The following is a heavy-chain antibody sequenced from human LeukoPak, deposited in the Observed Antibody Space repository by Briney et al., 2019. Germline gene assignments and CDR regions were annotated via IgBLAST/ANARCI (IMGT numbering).Heavy chain of an antibody. CDR3: ARDPNYDFWSGYRYYYYYYGMDV. CDR2: ISYDGSNK. V-gene: IGHV3-30-3*01. J-gene: IGHJ6*02. CDR1: GFTFSSYA. D-gene: IGHD3-3*01. Sequence: PGGSLRLSCAASGFTFSSYAMHWVRQAPGKGLEWVAVISYDGSNKYYADSVKGRFTISRDNSKNTLYLQMNSLRAEDTAVYYCARDPNYDFWSGYRYYYYYYGMDVWGQGTTVTVSS.